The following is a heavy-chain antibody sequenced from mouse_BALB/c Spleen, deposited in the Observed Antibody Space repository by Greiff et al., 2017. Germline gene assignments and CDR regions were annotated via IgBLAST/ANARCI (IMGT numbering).Heavy chain of an antibody. Sequence: EVKLVESGGGLVQPGGSLRLSCATSGFTFTDYYMSWVRQPPGKALEWLGFIRNKANGYTTEYSASVKGRFTISRDNSQSILYLQMNTLRAEDSATYYCARAQYGTTGAMDYWGQGTSVTVSA. V-gene: IGHV7-3*02. D-gene: IGHD1-1*01. CDR3: ARAQYGTTGAMDY. J-gene: IGHJ4*01. CDR2: IRNKANGYTT. CDR1: GFTFTDYY.